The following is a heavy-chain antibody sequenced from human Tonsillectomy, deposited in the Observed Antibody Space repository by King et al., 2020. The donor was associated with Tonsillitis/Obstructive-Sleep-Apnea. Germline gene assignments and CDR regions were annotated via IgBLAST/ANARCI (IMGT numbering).Heavy chain of an antibody. CDR3: AHSREGYNPFYYYCLDV. CDR1: GDTFSSHA. D-gene: IGHD5-24*01. V-gene: IGHV1-69*10. Sequence: QLVQSGAEVKKPGSSVKVSCKASGDTFSSHAITWVRQAPGQGLEWLGGIIYNLGIANYAHKFQGRVTITADKSTSTTYLELSRLRFEDTAVYHCAHSREGYNPFYYYCLDVWGQGTTVTVS. J-gene: IGHJ6*02. CDR2: IIYNLGIA.